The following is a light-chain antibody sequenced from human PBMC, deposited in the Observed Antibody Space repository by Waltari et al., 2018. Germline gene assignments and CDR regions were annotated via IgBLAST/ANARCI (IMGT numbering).Light chain of an antibody. CDR2: AAS. CDR3: QQYGSSPYS. J-gene: IGKJ2*01. CDR1: QTLNNNY. V-gene: IGKV3-20*01. Sequence: EIVLTQSPGTLSLSAGERAPLSCMSSQTLNNNYLAWYQQKPGQSPGLLIFAASKRATGVPDRFSGSGSGTDFTLTISRLEPEDFAMYYCQQYGSSPYSFGQGARVDFK.